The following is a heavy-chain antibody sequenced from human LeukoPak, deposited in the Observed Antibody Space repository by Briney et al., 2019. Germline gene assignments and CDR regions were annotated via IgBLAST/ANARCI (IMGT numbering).Heavy chain of an antibody. D-gene: IGHD3-10*01. CDR2: IYTSGST. V-gene: IGHV4-61*02. Sequence: PSETLSLTCTVSGGSISSGTYYWSWIRQPAGKGLEWIGRIYTSGSTNYNPSLRSRITISVDTSKSQFSLKLSSVTAADTAVYYCARGSGYYGSGNDWFDPWGQGTLVTVSS. CDR3: ARGSGYYGSGNDWFDP. CDR1: GGSISSGTYY. J-gene: IGHJ5*02.